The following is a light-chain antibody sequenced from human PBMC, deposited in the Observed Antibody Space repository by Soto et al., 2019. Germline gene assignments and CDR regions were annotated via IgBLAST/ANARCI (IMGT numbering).Light chain of an antibody. CDR1: ISDVGGYNR. V-gene: IGLV2-18*02. CDR3: SSFTTSGTLV. J-gene: IGLJ2*01. CDR2: EVS. Sequence: QSALTQPPSVSGSPGQPVTISCTGTISDVGGYNRVSWYQQPPGTAPKLMIYEVSNRPSGVPDRFSGSKSGNTASLTISGLQAEDEADYYCSSFTTSGTLVFGGGTKLTVL.